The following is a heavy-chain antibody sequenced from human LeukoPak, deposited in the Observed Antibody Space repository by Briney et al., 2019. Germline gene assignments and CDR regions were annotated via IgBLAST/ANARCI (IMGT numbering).Heavy chain of an antibody. V-gene: IGHV3-30-3*01. CDR3: ARGGECGGDCYSIIYYFDY. Sequence: PGGSLRLSCAASGFTFSSYAMHWVRQAPGKGLEWVAVISYDGSNKYYADSVEGRFTISRDNSKNTLYLQMNSLRAEDTAVYYCARGGECGGDCYSIIYYFDYWGQGTLVTVSS. D-gene: IGHD2-21*02. CDR2: ISYDGSNK. J-gene: IGHJ4*02. CDR1: GFTFSSYA.